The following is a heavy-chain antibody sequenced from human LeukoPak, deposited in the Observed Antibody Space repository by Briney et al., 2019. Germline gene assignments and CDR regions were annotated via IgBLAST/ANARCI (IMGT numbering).Heavy chain of an antibody. V-gene: IGHV3-23*01. J-gene: IGHJ4*02. CDR2: ISGSGGST. CDR3: AKETVLRFLEWLLSSYFDY. CDR1: GFTFSSYA. D-gene: IGHD3-3*01. Sequence: QPGGSLRLSCAASGFTFSSYAMSWVRQAPGKGLEWVSAISGSGGSTYYADSVKGRFTISRDNSKNTLYLQMNSLRAEDTAVYYCAKETVLRFLEWLLSSYFDYWGQGTLVTVSP.